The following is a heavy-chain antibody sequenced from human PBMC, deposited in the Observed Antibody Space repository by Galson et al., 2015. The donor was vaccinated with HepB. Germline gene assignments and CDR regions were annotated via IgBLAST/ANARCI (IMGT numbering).Heavy chain of an antibody. CDR3: ARVEGTYYSERSGYYGSGEFDF. V-gene: IGHV1-18*04. Sequence: SVKVSCKASGYSFTTYGISWVRQAPGQGLEWMGWISGYNDNTEYAQKFQGRVTFSTDTSRSTAYMELRSLRSDDTAVYYCARVEGTYYSERSGYYGSGEFDFWGQGTLVTVSS. J-gene: IGHJ4*02. CDR1: GYSFTTYG. CDR2: ISGYNDNT. D-gene: IGHD3-22*01.